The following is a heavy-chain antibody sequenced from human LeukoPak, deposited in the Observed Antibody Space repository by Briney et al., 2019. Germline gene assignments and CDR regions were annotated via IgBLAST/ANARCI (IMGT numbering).Heavy chain of an antibody. V-gene: IGHV1-18*01. J-gene: IGHJ5*02. D-gene: IGHD2-2*01. CDR3: ARGSCGSSTSCYALLVRPNWFDP. CDR1: GYTFINYG. Sequence: ASVTVSFKPSGYTFINYGISWVRQAPGQGLEWMGWISAYNGNTNYTQEFQGRMTITTETTTSTAYMELRSLRSDDTAVYYCARGSCGSSTSCYALLVRPNWFDPWGQGTLVTVSS. CDR2: ISAYNGNT.